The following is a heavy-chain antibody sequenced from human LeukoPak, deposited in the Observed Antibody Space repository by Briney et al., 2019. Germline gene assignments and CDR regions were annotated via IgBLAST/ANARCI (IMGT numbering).Heavy chain of an antibody. V-gene: IGHV3-23*01. CDR1: GFTFSSYA. CDR2: ISGSGGST. J-gene: IGHJ4*02. D-gene: IGHD3-22*01. Sequence: SGGSLRLSCAASGFTFSSYAMRWVRKAPGKGLEGVSAISGSGGSTYYADSVKGRFTISRDNSKNTLYLQMNSLRAEDTAVYYCAKDPRFIVVVPYFDYWGQGTLVTVSS. CDR3: AKDPRFIVVVPYFDY.